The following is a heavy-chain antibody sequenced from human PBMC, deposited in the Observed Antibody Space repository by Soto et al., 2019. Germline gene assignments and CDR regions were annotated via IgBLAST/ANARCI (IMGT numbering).Heavy chain of an antibody. CDR2: INHSGST. CDR1: GGSFSGYY. D-gene: IGHD3-3*01. V-gene: IGHV4-34*01. Sequence: QVQLQQWGAGLLKPSETPSLTCAVYGGSFSGYYWSWIRQPPGKGLEWIGEINHSGSTNYNPSLKSRVTISVDTSKNQFSLKLSSVTAADTAVYYCARARPYYDFWSGYYPVFDYWGQGTLVTVSS. J-gene: IGHJ4*02. CDR3: ARARPYYDFWSGYYPVFDY.